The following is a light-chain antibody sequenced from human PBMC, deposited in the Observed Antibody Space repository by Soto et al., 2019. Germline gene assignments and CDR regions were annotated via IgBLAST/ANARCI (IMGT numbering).Light chain of an antibody. V-gene: IGKV3-15*01. CDR3: HQYNTWPRH. CDR1: QSFSTN. Sequence: EIVMTQSPATLSVPPGERATLSCRASQSFSTNFAWYQQRPGQAPRLLFYGASIRATAVPARFTASGSGTEFTLTISSLQSEDFAVYYCHQYNTWPRHIGQGTKVDXK. CDR2: GAS. J-gene: IGKJ1*01.